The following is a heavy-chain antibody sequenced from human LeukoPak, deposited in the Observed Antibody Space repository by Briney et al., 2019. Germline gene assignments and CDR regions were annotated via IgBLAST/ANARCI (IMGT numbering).Heavy chain of an antibody. CDR3: ARGGWYPESFQH. Sequence: PSETLSLTCTVSGGSISSYYWNWIRQPPGKGLEWIGYIYYSGSANYNPSLKSRVTISVDTSKNQFSLKLSSVTAADTAVYYCARGGWYPESFQHWGQGALVTVSS. D-gene: IGHD6-19*01. CDR1: GGSISSYY. J-gene: IGHJ1*01. CDR2: IYYSGSA. V-gene: IGHV4-59*01.